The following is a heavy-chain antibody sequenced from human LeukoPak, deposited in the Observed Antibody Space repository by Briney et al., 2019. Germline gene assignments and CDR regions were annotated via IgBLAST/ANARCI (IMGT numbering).Heavy chain of an antibody. CDR3: AREGQATHYYYGSGSQADAFDI. J-gene: IGHJ3*02. V-gene: IGHV4-59*11. Sequence: SETLSLICSVSGDSISMHYWSWIRQPPGKGLEWIGYIDHTGSTNYNPSLNSRVTISRDTSKNHFSLELSSVTAADTAAYFCAREGQATHYYYGSGSQADAFDIWGQGTMVTVSS. D-gene: IGHD3-10*01. CDR2: IDHTGST. CDR1: GDSISMHY.